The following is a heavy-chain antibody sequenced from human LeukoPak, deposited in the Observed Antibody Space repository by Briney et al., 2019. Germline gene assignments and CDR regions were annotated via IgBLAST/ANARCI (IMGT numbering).Heavy chain of an antibody. V-gene: IGHV3-30*18. D-gene: IGHD3-22*01. J-gene: IGHJ4*02. CDR2: ISYDGTNK. CDR1: GFTFSNYD. CDR3: AKGSSSGTVDY. Sequence: GGSLRLSCAASGFTFSNYDMHWVRQAPGEGLEWVAFISYDGTNKYYADSVKGRFTFSRDNSKYTLYLQMNSLRAEDTAVYYCAKGSSSGTVDYWGQGTLVAVSS.